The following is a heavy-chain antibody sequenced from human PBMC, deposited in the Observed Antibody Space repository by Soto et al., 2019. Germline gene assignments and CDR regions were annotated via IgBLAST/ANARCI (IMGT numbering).Heavy chain of an antibody. Sequence: SVKVSCKASGGTFSSYAISWVRQAPGQGLEWMGGIIPIFGTANYAQKFRGRVTITADESTSTAYMELSSLRSEDTAVYYCASSSLYSVLYYYYMDVWGKGTTVTVSS. J-gene: IGHJ6*03. D-gene: IGHD1-1*01. CDR1: GGTFSSYA. CDR2: IIPIFGTA. CDR3: ASSSLYSVLYYYYMDV. V-gene: IGHV1-69*13.